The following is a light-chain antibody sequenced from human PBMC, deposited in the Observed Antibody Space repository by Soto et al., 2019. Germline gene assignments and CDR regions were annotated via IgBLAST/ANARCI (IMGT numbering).Light chain of an antibody. CDR1: RYIRSD. Sequence: IPITLYASSPSASVGERATITCRVSRYIRSDLSWYQQRPGQAPTVLIYVASNLQSGVQSRFSGSGYGTDFTLTISSLQPEDFVVYYFQQYNSGYTIHFGQGTRLDIK. CDR2: VAS. CDR3: QQYNSGYTIH. V-gene: IGKV1-6*01. J-gene: IGKJ5*01.